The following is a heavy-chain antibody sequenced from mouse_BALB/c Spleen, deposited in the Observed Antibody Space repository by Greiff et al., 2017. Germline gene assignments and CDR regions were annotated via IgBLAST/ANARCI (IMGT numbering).Heavy chain of an antibody. Sequence: VKLVESGPGLVAPSQSLSITCTVSGFSLTSYGVHWVRQPPGKGLEWLGVIWAGGSTNYNSALMSRLSISKDNSKSQVFLKMNSLQTDDTAMYYCARHYYGLYWYFDVWGAGTTVTVSS. J-gene: IGHJ1*01. CDR3: ARHYYGLYWYFDV. CDR1: GFSLTSYG. D-gene: IGHD1-2*01. CDR2: IWAGGST. V-gene: IGHV2-9*02.